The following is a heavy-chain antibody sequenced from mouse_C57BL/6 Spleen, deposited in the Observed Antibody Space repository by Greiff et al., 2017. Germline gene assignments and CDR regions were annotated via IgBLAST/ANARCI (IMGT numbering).Heavy chain of an antibody. CDR1: GYTFTSYW. Sequence: VQLQQPGAELVKPGASVKMSCKASGYTFTSYWITWVKQRPGQGLEWIGDIYPGSGSTNYNEKFKSKATLTVDTSSSTAYMQLSSLTSEDSAVYYCARDSSGYEGFDYWGQGTTLTVSS. CDR3: ARDSSGYEGFDY. D-gene: IGHD3-2*02. V-gene: IGHV1-55*01. J-gene: IGHJ2*01. CDR2: IYPGSGST.